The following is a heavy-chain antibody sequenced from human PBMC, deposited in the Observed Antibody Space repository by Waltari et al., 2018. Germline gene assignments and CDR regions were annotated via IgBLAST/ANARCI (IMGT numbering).Heavy chain of an antibody. D-gene: IGHD6-19*01. Sequence: QVQLQESGPGLVKPSETLSLTCTVSGGSISSYYWSWIRQPPGKGLEWIGYIYTSGSTSYNPSLKSRVTISVDTSKNQFSLKLSSVTAADTAVYYCARTGYSSGRFDYWGQGTLVTVSS. V-gene: IGHV4-4*09. CDR3: ARTGYSSGRFDY. CDR2: IYTSGST. CDR1: GGSISSYY. J-gene: IGHJ4*02.